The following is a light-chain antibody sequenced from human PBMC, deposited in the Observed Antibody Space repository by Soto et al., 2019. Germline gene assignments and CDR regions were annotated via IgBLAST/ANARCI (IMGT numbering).Light chain of an antibody. CDR2: EGN. CDR1: SSDVGSYNL. Sequence: QAVVTQPASVSGSPGQSITISCTGTSSDVGSYNLVSWYQQYPGKAPKLMIYEGNKWPSGVSNRFSASKSGNTASLTISGLQAEDEADYYCCSYAGSRTYVVFGGGTKLTVL. J-gene: IGLJ2*01. CDR3: CSYAGSRTYVV. V-gene: IGLV2-23*01.